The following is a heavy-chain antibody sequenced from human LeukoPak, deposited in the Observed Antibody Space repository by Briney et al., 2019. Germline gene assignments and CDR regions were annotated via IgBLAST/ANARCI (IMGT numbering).Heavy chain of an antibody. CDR3: ARDRNYYDSGGYHYNAY. Sequence: GRSLRLSCAPSGFTFSVYYMTCIRPAPQKRLEWVSYISNSGTTVYYTDSVKGRFTISRDNAKNSLYLQMNSLRAEDTAVYYCARDRNYYDSGGYHYNAYWGQGILVTVSS. CDR2: ISNSGTTV. CDR1: GFTFSVYY. D-gene: IGHD3-22*01. V-gene: IGHV3-11*01. J-gene: IGHJ4*02.